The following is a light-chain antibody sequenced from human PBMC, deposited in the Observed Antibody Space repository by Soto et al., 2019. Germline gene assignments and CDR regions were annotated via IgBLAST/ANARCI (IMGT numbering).Light chain of an antibody. V-gene: IGKV3-20*01. J-gene: IGKJ1*01. Sequence: DSLLTQSPSTLSLSPVEIATLSCRASQSVSSYLAWYQQKPGQAPRLLIYDASNRATGIPARFSGSVSGTDFTLTISGLEPEDFAVYYCQQYGSSPATFGQGTKVDIK. CDR1: QSVSSY. CDR2: DAS. CDR3: QQYGSSPAT.